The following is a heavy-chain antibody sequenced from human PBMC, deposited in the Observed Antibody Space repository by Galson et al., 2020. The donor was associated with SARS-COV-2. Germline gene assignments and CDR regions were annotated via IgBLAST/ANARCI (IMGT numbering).Heavy chain of an antibody. CDR3: ARGGWATTVHYYYMDV. CDR2: IIPLFGTA. D-gene: IGHD4-4*01. J-gene: IGHJ6*03. V-gene: IGHV1-69*05. CDR1: GGTFSSYA. Sequence: ASVKVSCKASGGTFSSYAISWVRQAPGQGLEWMGGIIPLFGTANYAQKLQGRVTITTDESTSTAYMELSSLRSEDTAVYYCARGGWATTVHYYYMDVWGKGTTVTVSS.